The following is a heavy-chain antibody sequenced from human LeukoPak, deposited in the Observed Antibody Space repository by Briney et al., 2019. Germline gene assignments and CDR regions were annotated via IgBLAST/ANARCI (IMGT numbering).Heavy chain of an antibody. V-gene: IGHV3-30*04. D-gene: IGHD3-3*02. Sequence: GGSLRLSSDASGFTFSTYPVHWAPQAPGKGLEWLTLISPECNNVHSADCVKGRFTISRDNSKNTLYLQMTSLTTEDSAIYYCATGALPLGFLELIRPGNYFSNYMGVWGKGTMVVVSS. J-gene: IGHJ6*03. CDR3: ATGALPLGFLELIRPGNYFSNYMGV. CDR1: GFTFSTYP. CDR2: ISPECNNV.